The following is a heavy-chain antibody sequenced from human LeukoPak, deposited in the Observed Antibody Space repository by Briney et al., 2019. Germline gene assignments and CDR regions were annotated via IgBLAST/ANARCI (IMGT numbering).Heavy chain of an antibody. V-gene: IGHV3-30-3*01. CDR1: GFTFSSYA. CDR3: TKGSGSLY. D-gene: IGHD3-10*01. CDR2: ISYDGSNK. Sequence: GGSLRLSCAASGFTFSSYAMHWVRQAPGKGLEWVAVISYDGSNKYYADSVKGRFTISRDNSKNTLYLQMNSLRAEDTAVHYCTKGSGSLYWGQGTLVTVSS. J-gene: IGHJ4*02.